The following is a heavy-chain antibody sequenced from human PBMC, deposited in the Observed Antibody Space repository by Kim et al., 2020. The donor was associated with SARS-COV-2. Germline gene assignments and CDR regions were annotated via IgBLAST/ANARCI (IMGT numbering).Heavy chain of an antibody. CDR3: ARGRNYDRTFDY. CDR2: INHSGST. CDR1: GGSFSGYY. Sequence: SETLSLTCAVYGGSFSGYYWSWIRQPPGKGLEWIGEINHSGSTNYNPSLKSRVTISVDTSKNQFSLKLSSVTAADTAVYYCARGRNYDRTFDYWGQGTLVTVSS. J-gene: IGHJ4*02. D-gene: IGHD3-22*01. V-gene: IGHV4-34*01.